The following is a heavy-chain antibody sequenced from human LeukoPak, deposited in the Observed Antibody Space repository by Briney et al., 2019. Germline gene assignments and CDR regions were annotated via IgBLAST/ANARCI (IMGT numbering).Heavy chain of an antibody. D-gene: IGHD2-2*01. CDR3: ARAFGVPAATFDY. CDR2: IGGSSSSL. J-gene: IGHJ4*02. Sequence: GGSLRLSCAASGFTFSIYSMNWVRQAPGKGLEWVSSIGGSSSSLYYADSVKGRFTISRDNARNSLYLQMNSLRAEDTAVYYCARAFGVPAATFDYWGQGTLVTVSS. V-gene: IGHV3-21*01. CDR1: GFTFSIYS.